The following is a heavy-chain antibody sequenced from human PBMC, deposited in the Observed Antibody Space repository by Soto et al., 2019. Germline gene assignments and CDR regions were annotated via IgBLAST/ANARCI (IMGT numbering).Heavy chain of an antibody. CDR1: GGSFSGYY. D-gene: IGHD3-10*01. CDR2: INHSGST. Sequence: QVQLQQWGAGLLKPSETLSLTCAVYGGSFSGYYWSWIRQPPGKGLEWIGEINHSGSTNYNPSLNSRVTISVDTSKTQFSLKLSSVTAADTAVYYCARGHYYYYGSGSFDYWGHGTMVTVSS. CDR3: ARGHYYYYGSGSFDY. J-gene: IGHJ4*01. V-gene: IGHV4-34*01.